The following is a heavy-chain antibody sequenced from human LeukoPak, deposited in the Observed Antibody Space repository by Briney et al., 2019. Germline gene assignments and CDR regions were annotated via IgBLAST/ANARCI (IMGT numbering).Heavy chain of an antibody. CDR2: IYHSGNT. CDR3: ARGVVTNHYYYYYMDV. J-gene: IGHJ6*03. V-gene: IGHV4-38-2*02. D-gene: IGHD3-3*01. Sequence: PSETLSLTCTVSGYSISSGYYWGWIRQPPGKGLEWIGSIYHSGNTYYNPSLKSRVTISVDTSKNQFSLKVSSVTAADTAVYYCARGVVTNHYYYYYMDVWGKGTTVTVSS. CDR1: GYSISSGYY.